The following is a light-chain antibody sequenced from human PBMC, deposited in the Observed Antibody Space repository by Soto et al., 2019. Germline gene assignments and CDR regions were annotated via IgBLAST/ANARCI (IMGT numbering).Light chain of an antibody. CDR1: SSNIGAGND. CDR2: GIS. CDR3: QSYDSSLSEVV. Sequence: QSVLTQPPSVSGAPGQRVTISCTGSSSNIGAGNDVYWYQQLPGTAPKLLIYGISNRPSGVPDRFSGSKSGTSASLAITGLQAEDEADYYCQSYDSSLSEVVFGGGTKLTVL. V-gene: IGLV1-40*01. J-gene: IGLJ2*01.